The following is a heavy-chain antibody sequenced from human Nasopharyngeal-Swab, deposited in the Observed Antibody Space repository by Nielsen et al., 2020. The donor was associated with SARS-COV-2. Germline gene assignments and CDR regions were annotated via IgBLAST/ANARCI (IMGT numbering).Heavy chain of an antibody. CDR1: GFTFSSYA. CDR2: ISYDGSNK. J-gene: IGHJ4*02. Sequence: GGSLRLSCAASGFTFSSYAMHWVRQAPGKGLEWVAVISYDGSNKYYADSVKGRFTISRDNSKNTLYLQMNSLRAEDTAVYYCARGENLMLDWNYLPPVDYWGQGTLVTVSS. V-gene: IGHV3-30-3*01. CDR3: ARGENLMLDWNYLPPVDY. D-gene: IGHD1-7*01.